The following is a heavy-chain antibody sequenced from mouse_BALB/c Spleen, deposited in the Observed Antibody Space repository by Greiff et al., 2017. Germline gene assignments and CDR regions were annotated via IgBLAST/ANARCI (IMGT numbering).Heavy chain of an antibody. J-gene: IGHJ4*01. Sequence: QVQLQQSGAELVRPGVSVKISCKGSGYTFTDYAMHWVKQSHAKSLEWIGVISTYYGDASYNQKFKGKATMTVDKSSSTAYMELARLTSEDSAIYYCATDGYSHAMDYWGQGTSVTVSS. CDR1: GYTFTDYA. D-gene: IGHD2-3*01. CDR3: ATDGYSHAMDY. CDR2: ISTYYGDA. V-gene: IGHV1S137*01.